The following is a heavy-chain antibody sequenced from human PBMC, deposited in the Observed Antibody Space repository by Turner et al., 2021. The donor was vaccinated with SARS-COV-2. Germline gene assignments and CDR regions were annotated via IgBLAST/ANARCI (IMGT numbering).Heavy chain of an antibody. CDR3: VRDRSIMGSTLFDN. Sequence: QVRLVGSGGGVVQPGGALRLSCAASGFTFTSHAMHWVRQAPGKGLEWVAVVSYDGSTKYYADSVKGRFTISRDNSKDTVSLQINSLRLEDTAVFYCVRDRSIMGSTLFDNWGQGSLVTVSS. CDR1: GFTFTSHA. CDR2: VSYDGSTK. D-gene: IGHD1-26*01. V-gene: IGHV3-30-3*01. J-gene: IGHJ1*01.